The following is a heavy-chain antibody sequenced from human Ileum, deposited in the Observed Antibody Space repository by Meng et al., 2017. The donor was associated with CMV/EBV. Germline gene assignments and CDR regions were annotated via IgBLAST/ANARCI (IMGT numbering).Heavy chain of an antibody. D-gene: IGHD6-13*01. J-gene: IGHJ4*02. CDR1: GASSRSSSHY. Sequence: PSSTRSPPYTDAGASSRSSSHYWGWIRQTPGKGLEGIASIYYSGTTYYNPSLKSRVTVSVDTSKNQFSLRLSSVTAADTAVFYCARSQTAAGGASIDYWGQGTLVTVSS. V-gene: IGHV4-39*07. CDR3: ARSQTAAGGASIDY. CDR2: IYYSGTT.